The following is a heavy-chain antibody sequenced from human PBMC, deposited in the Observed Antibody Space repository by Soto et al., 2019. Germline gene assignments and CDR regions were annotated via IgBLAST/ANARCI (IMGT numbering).Heavy chain of an antibody. D-gene: IGHD3-3*01. J-gene: IGHJ6*02. CDR2: IYYSGST. Sequence: SETLSLTCTVSGGSISSGGYYWSWIRQHPGKGLEWIGYIYYSGSTYYSPSLKSRVTISVDTSKNQFSLKLSSVTAADTAVYYCARGRGYDFWSGSEMTYYYYGMDVWGQGTTVTVSS. CDR3: ARGRGYDFWSGSEMTYYYYGMDV. V-gene: IGHV4-31*03. CDR1: GGSISSGGYY.